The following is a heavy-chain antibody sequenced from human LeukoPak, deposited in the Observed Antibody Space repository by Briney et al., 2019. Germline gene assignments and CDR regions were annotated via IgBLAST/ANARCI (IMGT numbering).Heavy chain of an antibody. CDR2: IYYSGST. V-gene: IGHV4-30-4*01. J-gene: IGHJ3*02. CDR1: GGSISMGDYY. D-gene: IGHD6-19*01. CDR3: ARDSSGWYEDAFDI. Sequence: PSETLSLTCTVSGGSISMGDYYWSWIRQPPGKGLEWIGYIYYSGSTYYNPSLKSRVTISVDTSKNQFSLKLSSVTAADTAVYYCARDSSGWYEDAFDIWGQGTMVTVSS.